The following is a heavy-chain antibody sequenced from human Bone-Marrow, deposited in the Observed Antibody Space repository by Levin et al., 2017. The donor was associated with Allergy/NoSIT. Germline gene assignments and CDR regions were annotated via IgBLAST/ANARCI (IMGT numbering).Heavy chain of an antibody. CDR3: AKEDYDYSGYYHQLEY. Sequence: PGGSLRLSCAASGFIFSHYAMHWVRQAPGKGLECVALISYDGTNKWYADSVKGRFTISRDNSKNTVYLQINSLRPEDTAFYYCAKEDYDYSGYYHQLEYWGQGNLVTVSS. V-gene: IGHV3-30-3*01. CDR1: GFIFSHYA. D-gene: IGHD3-22*01. CDR2: ISYDGTNK. J-gene: IGHJ4*02.